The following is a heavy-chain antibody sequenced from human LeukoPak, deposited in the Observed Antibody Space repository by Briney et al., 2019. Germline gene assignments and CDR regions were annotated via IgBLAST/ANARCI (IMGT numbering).Heavy chain of an antibody. V-gene: IGHV4-38-2*02. Sequence: SETLSLTCSVSGYSISSGYYWGWIRQPPGRGLEWIGSIYYTGGTLYNPSLKSRVSMSVDTSKNQFSLKLSSVTAADTAVYYCARGYYDSSGYYEDDLNFDYWGQGTLVTVSS. D-gene: IGHD3-22*01. J-gene: IGHJ4*02. CDR2: IYYTGGT. CDR3: ARGYYDSSGYYEDDLNFDY. CDR1: GYSISSGYY.